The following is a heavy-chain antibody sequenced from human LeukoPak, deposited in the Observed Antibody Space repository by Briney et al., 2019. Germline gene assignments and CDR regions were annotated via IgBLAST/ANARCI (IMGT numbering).Heavy chain of an antibody. CDR2: ISSSGSTI. CDR3: ARPDSSGWSTYYYYYYMDV. V-gene: IGHV3-11*01. D-gene: IGHD6-19*01. Sequence: GGSLRLSCAASGFTFSDYYMSWIRQAPGKGLEWVSYISSSGSTIYYADSVKGRFTISRDNAKNSLYLQMNSLRAEDTAVYYCARPDSSGWSTYYYYYYMDVWGKGTTVTVSS. CDR1: GFTFSDYY. J-gene: IGHJ6*03.